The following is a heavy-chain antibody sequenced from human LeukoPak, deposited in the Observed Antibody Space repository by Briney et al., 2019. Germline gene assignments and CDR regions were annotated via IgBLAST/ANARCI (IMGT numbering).Heavy chain of an antibody. CDR3: AKSDIVVVPAAISAFDI. CDR2: IYPGDSDT. CDR1: GYSFTSYW. V-gene: IGHV5-51*01. D-gene: IGHD2-2*02. Sequence: ESLKISCKGSGYSFTSYWIGWVRQMPGKGLEWMGIIYPGDSDTRYSPSFQGQVTISADKSISTAYLQWSSLKASDTAMYYCAKSDIVVVPAAISAFDIWGQGTMVTVSS. J-gene: IGHJ3*02.